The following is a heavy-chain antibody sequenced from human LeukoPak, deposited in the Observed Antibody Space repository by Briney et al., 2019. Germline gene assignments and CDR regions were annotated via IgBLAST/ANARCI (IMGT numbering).Heavy chain of an antibody. CDR1: GFTFSSYG. Sequence: SGGSLRLSCAASGFTFSSYGMHWVRQAPGKGLEWVAIIWSDGSNEYYADAVEGRFTISRDNAKNTLYLQMNSLRAEDTAVYYCARTITDAFDIWGQGTMVSVSS. CDR2: IWSDGSNE. J-gene: IGHJ3*02. CDR3: ARTITDAFDI. D-gene: IGHD5-24*01. V-gene: IGHV3-33*03.